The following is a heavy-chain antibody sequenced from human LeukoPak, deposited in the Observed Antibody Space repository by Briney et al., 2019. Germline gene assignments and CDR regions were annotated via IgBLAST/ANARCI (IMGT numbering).Heavy chain of an antibody. V-gene: IGHV4-31*03. Sequence: PSQTLSFPCTVPGGSISGSGYYWSWIRQHPGKGLEWIGYIYYSGSTYYNPSLKSRVTISVDTSKNQFSLKLTSVTAADTAVYYCARGRVHDLLFDWFDPWGQGTLVTVSS. D-gene: IGHD2-21*01. CDR2: IYYSGST. J-gene: IGHJ5*02. CDR1: GGSISGSGYY. CDR3: ARGRVHDLLFDWFDP.